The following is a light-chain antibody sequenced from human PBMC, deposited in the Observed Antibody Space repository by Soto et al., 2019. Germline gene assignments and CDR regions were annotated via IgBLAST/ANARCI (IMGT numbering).Light chain of an antibody. Sequence: DIQMTQSPSTLSASVGDRVTITCRASQSISSWLAWYQQKPGKAPKLLIYDASSLESGVPSRFSGSGSGTELTLTISSLQPDDFATYYCQQYNSWVRTFGQGTKV. J-gene: IGKJ1*01. CDR1: QSISSW. CDR2: DAS. V-gene: IGKV1-5*01. CDR3: QQYNSWVRT.